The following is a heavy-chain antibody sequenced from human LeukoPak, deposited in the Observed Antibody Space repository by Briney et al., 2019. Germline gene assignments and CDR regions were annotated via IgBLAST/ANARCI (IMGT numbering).Heavy chain of an antibody. D-gene: IGHD3-3*01. CDR3: AREAEVGVLED. CDR2: INSSSSYI. CDR1: GFTFSSYS. Sequence: PGGSLRLSCAASGFTFSSYSMNWVRQAPGKGLEWVSSINSSSSYIYYADSVKGRFTISRDNAKNSLYLQMNSLRAEDTAVYYCAREAEVGVLEDWGQGTLVTVSS. J-gene: IGHJ4*02. V-gene: IGHV3-21*01.